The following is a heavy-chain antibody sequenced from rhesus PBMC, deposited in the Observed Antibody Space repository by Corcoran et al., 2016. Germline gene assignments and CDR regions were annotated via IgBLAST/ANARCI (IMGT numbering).Heavy chain of an antibody. J-gene: IGHJ4*01. CDR3: ARMARAGTTFNFDY. Sequence: EVQLVESGGGLAKPGGSLRLSCAASGFTFSDSSMHWVRQASGKGLEWVSRIRNGGGSTWYADSVKGRFTISRENAKNTLYFQMDSLRAEDTAVYYCARMARAGTTFNFDYWGQGVLVTVSS. CDR2: IRNGGGST. V-gene: IGHV3-59*01. CDR1: GFTFSDSS. D-gene: IGHD1-20*01.